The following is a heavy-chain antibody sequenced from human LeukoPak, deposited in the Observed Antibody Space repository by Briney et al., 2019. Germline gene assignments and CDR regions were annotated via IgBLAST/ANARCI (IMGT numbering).Heavy chain of an antibody. Sequence: SETLSLTCAVYGGSFSGYYWSWIRQPPGKGLEWIGEMNHSGSTNYNPSLKSRVTISVDTSKNQFSLKLSSVTAADTAVYYCARAKNYGYYYYYGMDVWGQGTTVTVSS. D-gene: IGHD3-10*01. CDR2: MNHSGST. J-gene: IGHJ6*02. CDR3: ARAKNYGYYYYYGMDV. CDR1: GGSFSGYY. V-gene: IGHV4-34*01.